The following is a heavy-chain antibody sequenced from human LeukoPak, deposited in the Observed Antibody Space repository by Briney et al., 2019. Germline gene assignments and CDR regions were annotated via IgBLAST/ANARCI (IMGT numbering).Heavy chain of an antibody. V-gene: IGHV4-39*01. D-gene: IGHD2-15*01. CDR1: GGSLSSSSYY. Sequence: SGTPSPPRTGSGGSLSSSSYYWGWIRHPPGKGLEWIGSIYYSGSTYYNPSLKSRVTISVDTSKNQFSLKLSSVTAADTAVYYCARQGGKGGSDYWGQGTLVTVSS. CDR2: IYYSGST. J-gene: IGHJ4*02. CDR3: ARQGGKGGSDY.